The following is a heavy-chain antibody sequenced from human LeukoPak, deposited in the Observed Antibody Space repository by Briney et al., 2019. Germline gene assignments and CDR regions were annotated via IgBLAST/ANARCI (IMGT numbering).Heavy chain of an antibody. CDR3: ARTLGVVPAAIDY. D-gene: IGHD2-2*01. J-gene: IGHJ4*02. V-gene: IGHV4-4*09. CDR2: INTSGT. Sequence: SETLSLTCTVSGASISSYYWSWIRQPPGKGLEWIGRINTSGTNYNPSLKSRVTISVDTSKNQFSLKLSSVTAADTAVYYCARTLGVVPAAIDYWGQGTLVTVSS. CDR1: GASISSYY.